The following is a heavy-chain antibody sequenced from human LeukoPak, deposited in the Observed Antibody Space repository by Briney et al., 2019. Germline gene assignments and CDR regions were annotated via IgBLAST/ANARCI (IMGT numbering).Heavy chain of an antibody. CDR2: VSHSSNYI. D-gene: IGHD2-2*01. V-gene: IGHV3-21*01. CDR3: ARDSEGYQLLKGFDY. Sequence: GGSLRLSCAASGFTFSSYTMNWVRQAPGKGLEWVSSVSHSSNYIYYADSVKGRFTISRDKAKNSLYLQMNSLRAEDTAVYYCARDSEGYQLLKGFDYWGQGTLVTVSS. CDR1: GFTFSSYT. J-gene: IGHJ4*02.